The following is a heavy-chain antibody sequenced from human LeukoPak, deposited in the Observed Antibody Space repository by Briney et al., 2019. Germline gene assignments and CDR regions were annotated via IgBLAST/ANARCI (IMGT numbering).Heavy chain of an antibody. CDR2: MSGSGSIT. Sequence: SGGSLRLSCAASGFTFSSYAMSWVRQAPGKGLECVSTMSGSGSITRYADSVKGRFIISRDNSKNTLYLQMNSLRAEDTAIYYCAKGPWDLSHAFDIWGLGTMVTVSS. J-gene: IGHJ3*02. D-gene: IGHD1-26*01. V-gene: IGHV3-23*01. CDR1: GFTFSSYA. CDR3: AKGPWDLSHAFDI.